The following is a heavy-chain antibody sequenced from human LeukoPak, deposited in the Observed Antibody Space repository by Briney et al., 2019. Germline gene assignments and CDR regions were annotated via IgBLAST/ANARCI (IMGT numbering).Heavy chain of an antibody. D-gene: IGHD7-27*01. J-gene: IGHJ4*02. CDR2: IFHSGST. V-gene: IGHV4-4*02. CDR3: ASRKTGEVDY. Sequence: SGTLSLTCAVSGDSMSDSNWWTWVRQPPGEGLEWIGEIFHSGSTNYNPSLKSRVTISVDKSKYQFSLKLTSVTAADTAVYYCASRKTGEVDYWGQGILVTVSS. CDR1: GDSMSDSNW.